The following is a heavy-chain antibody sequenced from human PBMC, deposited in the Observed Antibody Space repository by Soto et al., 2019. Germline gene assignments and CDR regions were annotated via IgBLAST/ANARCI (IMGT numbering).Heavy chain of an antibody. J-gene: IGHJ4*02. CDR2: ISWNSGSI. CDR1: GFTFDDYA. V-gene: IGHV3-9*01. CDR3: AKDLGGGSYYIDY. Sequence: EVQLVESGGGLVQPGRSLRLSCAASGFTFDDYAMHWVRQAPGKGLEWVSGISWNSGSIGYADSVKGRFTISRDNAKNSLYLQINSLRAEDTALYHCAKDLGGGSYYIDYWGQGTLVTVSS. D-gene: IGHD1-26*01.